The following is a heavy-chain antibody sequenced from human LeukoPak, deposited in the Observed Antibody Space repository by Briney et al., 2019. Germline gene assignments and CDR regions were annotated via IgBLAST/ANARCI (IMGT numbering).Heavy chain of an antibody. CDR2: IYPGDSDT. V-gene: IGHV5-51*01. D-gene: IGHD3-16*01. J-gene: IGHJ4*02. CDR3: ARRLPGGECFDS. CDR1: GYSFSTYW. Sequence: GESLKISCQGSGYSFSTYWTGWVRQMPGKGLEWMGIIYPGDSDTRYSLSFQGQVTISADKSIGTAYLQWSSLKASDTAMYYCARRLPGGECFDSWGQGTLVTVSS.